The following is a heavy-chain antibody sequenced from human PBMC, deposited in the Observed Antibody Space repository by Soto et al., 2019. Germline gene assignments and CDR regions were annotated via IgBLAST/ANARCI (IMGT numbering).Heavy chain of an antibody. CDR2: IKQDGGET. J-gene: IGHJ5*02. Sequence: DVQLVESGGGLVQPGGSLRLACAVSGFTFNTYWMSWVRQAPGKGPEWVASIKQDGGETFYMDSVKGRFTISRDNAKNSLYLQMNSLRVEDMAVYYCAREVRATFDPWGQGTLVTVSS. D-gene: IGHD1-26*01. V-gene: IGHV3-7*01. CDR3: AREVRATFDP. CDR1: GFTFNTYW.